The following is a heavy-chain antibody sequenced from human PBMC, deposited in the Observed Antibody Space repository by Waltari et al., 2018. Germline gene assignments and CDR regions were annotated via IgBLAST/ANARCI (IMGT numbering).Heavy chain of an antibody. D-gene: IGHD6-19*01. CDR1: GGSFSGYY. J-gene: IGHJ4*02. CDR3: AREGYSSGWYGNY. Sequence: QVQLQQWGAGLLKPSETLSLTCAVYGGSFSGYYWSWIRQPPGKGLEWIGEINHSGSTNYNPSPKSRVTRSVDTSKNQFSLQLSSVTAADTAVYYCAREGYSSGWYGNYWGQGTLVTVSS. CDR2: INHSGST. V-gene: IGHV4-34*01.